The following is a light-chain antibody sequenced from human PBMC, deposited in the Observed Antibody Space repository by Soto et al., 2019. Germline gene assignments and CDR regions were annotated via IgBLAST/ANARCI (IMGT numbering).Light chain of an antibody. CDR3: QSADSSGTYVV. J-gene: IGLJ2*01. Sequence: SYELTQPPSVSVSPGQTARITCSGDALPKQYAYWYQQKPGQAPVLVIYKDSERPSGIPERFSGSSTGTTVTLTISVVQAEDEAHYYCQSADSSGTYVVFGGGTKLTVL. CDR2: KDS. V-gene: IGLV3-25*03. CDR1: ALPKQY.